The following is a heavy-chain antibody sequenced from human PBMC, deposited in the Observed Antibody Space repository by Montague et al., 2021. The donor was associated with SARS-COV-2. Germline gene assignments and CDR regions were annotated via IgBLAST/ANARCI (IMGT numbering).Heavy chain of an antibody. V-gene: IGHV4-59*13. CDR1: GSFLRGYF. CDR3: TRGNGWYQP. Sequence: SETLSLTCSVSGSFLRGYFWSWVRQPPGQRLEWIGYILYNGTATXSPALRSRLTMSVDMSRNQFSLELRSVTVTDTAYYYCTRGNGWYQPWGRGTLVTVSS. D-gene: IGHD2-8*01. CDR2: ILYNGTA. J-gene: IGHJ5*02.